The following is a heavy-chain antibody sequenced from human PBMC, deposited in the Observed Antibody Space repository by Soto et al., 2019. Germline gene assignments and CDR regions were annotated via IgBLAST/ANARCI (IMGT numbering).Heavy chain of an antibody. CDR3: ARGTSIAY. D-gene: IGHD1-1*01. Sequence: GGSLRLSCADSGFTFSSYDMTWVRQAPGKGLEWVSTIIHTGDNTYYADSVKGRFTISRDNSKNTPYLQMSRLRAEDTALYYCARGTSIAYWGQGTLVTVSS. CDR1: GFTFSSYD. V-gene: IGHV3-23*01. CDR2: IIHTGDNT. J-gene: IGHJ4*02.